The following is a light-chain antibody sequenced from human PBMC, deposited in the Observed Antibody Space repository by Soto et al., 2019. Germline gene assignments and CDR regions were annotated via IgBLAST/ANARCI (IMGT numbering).Light chain of an antibody. Sequence: TKPAPGARGPRQKGTHPRTGSNPNIGAGYDVHWYQQLPGTAPKLLIYGNSNRPSRVPDRFSGSKSGTSASLAITGLQAEDEADYYCQSYDSSLSGSVFGIGAKVTVL. CDR3: QSYDSSLSGSV. J-gene: IGLJ1*01. CDR1: NPNIGAGYD. CDR2: GNS. V-gene: IGLV1-40*01.